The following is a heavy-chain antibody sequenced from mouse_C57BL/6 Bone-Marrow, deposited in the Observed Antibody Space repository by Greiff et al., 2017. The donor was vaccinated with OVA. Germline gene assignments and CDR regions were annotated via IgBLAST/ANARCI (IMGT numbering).Heavy chain of an antibody. CDR1: GFTFSDYY. V-gene: IGHV5-12*01. J-gene: IGHJ3*01. CDR3: ARGLAWFAY. CDR2: ISNGGGRT. Sequence: EVKLVESGGGLVQPGGSLKLSCAASGFTFSDYYMYWVRQTPEKRLEWVAYISNGGGRTYYPDTVKGRFTISRDNAKNTLYLQMSRLKSEDTAMYYCARGLAWFAYWGQGTLVTVSA.